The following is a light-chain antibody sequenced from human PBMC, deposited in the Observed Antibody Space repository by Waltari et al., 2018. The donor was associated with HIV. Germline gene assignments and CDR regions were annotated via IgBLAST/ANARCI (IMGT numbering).Light chain of an antibody. V-gene: IGKV4-1*01. CDR2: GAS. Sequence: DVVMTQSPDSLAVSLGERATINCKSSQSIIFTFNINNYLAWYQHKPGQPPKLLIYGASTRASGVPDRFSGSGSGTDFTLTISSLQAEDVAVYYCHQYSRTPTTFGGGTRVEIK. CDR3: HQYSRTPTT. J-gene: IGKJ4*01. CDR1: QSIIFTFNINNY.